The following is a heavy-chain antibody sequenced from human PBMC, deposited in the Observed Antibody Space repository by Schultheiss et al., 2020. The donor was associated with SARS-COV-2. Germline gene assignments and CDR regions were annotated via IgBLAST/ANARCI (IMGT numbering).Heavy chain of an antibody. D-gene: IGHD3-22*01. J-gene: IGHJ4*02. CDR2: ISYDGSNK. Sequence: GGSLRLSCAASGFTFSSYSMNWVRQAPGKGLEWVAVISYDGSNKYYADSVKGRFTISRDNSKNTLYLQMNSLRAEDTAVYYCAKDPYYDSSGYYSLYYFDYWGQGTLVTVSS. V-gene: IGHV3-30*12. CDR3: AKDPYYDSSGYYSLYYFDY. CDR1: GFTFSSYS.